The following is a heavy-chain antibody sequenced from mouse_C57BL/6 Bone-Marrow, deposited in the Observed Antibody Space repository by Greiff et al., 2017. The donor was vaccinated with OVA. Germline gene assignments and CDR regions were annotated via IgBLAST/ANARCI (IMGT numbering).Heavy chain of an antibody. CDR2: FYPGSGSI. CDR1: GYTFTEYT. V-gene: IGHV1-62-2*01. Sequence: LQESGAELVKPGASVKLSCKASGYTFTEYTIHWVKQRSGQGLEWIGWFYPGSGSIKYNEKFKDKATLTADKSSSTVYMELSRLTSEDSAVYFCARHEENYGKRGYAMDYWGQGTSVTVSS. CDR3: ARHEENYGKRGYAMDY. J-gene: IGHJ4*01. D-gene: IGHD2-1*01.